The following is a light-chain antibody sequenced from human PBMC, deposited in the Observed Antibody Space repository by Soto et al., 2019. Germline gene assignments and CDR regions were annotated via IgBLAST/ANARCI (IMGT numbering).Light chain of an antibody. CDR3: QQYSTYPWT. Sequence: DIQMTQSPSPLSAFVGDRVSITCRASHDISNYLAWYQQKPGKAPKVLIFDASSLESGVPSRFSGSGSATEFALTISSLQPDDFATYYCQQYSTYPWTFGQGTKVDIK. V-gene: IGKV1-16*01. J-gene: IGKJ1*01. CDR2: DAS. CDR1: HDISNY.